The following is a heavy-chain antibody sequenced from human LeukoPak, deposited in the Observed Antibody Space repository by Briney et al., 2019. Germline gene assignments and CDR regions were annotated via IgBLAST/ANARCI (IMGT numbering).Heavy chain of an antibody. D-gene: IGHD3-22*01. CDR1: GFTFSSYS. V-gene: IGHV3-21*01. CDR2: ISSSSSYI. CDR3: ARDSYYDSSQNFDY. Sequence: GGSLRLSCAASGFTFSSYSMNWVRQAPGKGLEWVSSISSSSSYIYYADSVKGRFTISRDNANTTLYLQMNSLRAEATAVYYCARDSYYDSSQNFDYWGQGTLVTVSS. J-gene: IGHJ4*02.